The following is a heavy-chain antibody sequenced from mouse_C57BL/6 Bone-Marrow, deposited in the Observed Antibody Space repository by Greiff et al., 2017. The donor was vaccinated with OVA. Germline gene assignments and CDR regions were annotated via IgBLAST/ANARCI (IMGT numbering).Heavy chain of an antibody. D-gene: IGHD2-3*01. CDR3: ARWLLLYYYAMDY. Sequence: QVQLKESGPELVKPGASVKISCKASGYSFTSYYIHWVKQRPGQGLEWIGWIYPGSGNTKYNEKFKGKATLTADTSSSTAYMQLSSLTSEDSAVYYCARWLLLYYYAMDYWGQGTSVTVSS. CDR2: IYPGSGNT. CDR1: GYSFTSYY. V-gene: IGHV1-66*01. J-gene: IGHJ4*01.